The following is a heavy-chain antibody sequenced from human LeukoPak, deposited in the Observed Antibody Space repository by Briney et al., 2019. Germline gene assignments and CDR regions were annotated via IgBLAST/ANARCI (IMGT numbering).Heavy chain of an antibody. CDR1: GYTFTSYD. CDR3: ARGYSGSYGWVY. CDR2: MNPNSGNT. V-gene: IGHV1-8*01. Sequence: ASVKVSCKASGYTFTSYDINWVRQATGQGLEWMGWMNPNSGNTGYAQKFQGRVTMTRNTSISTAYMELSSLRSGDTAVYYCARGYSGSYGWVYWGQGTLVTVSS. J-gene: IGHJ4*02. D-gene: IGHD1-26*01.